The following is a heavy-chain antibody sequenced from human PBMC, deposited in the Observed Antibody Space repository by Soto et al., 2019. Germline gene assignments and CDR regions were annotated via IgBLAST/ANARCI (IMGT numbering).Heavy chain of an antibody. CDR3: ARVPLGYCSGGSCADGGFDI. J-gene: IGHJ3*02. CDR2: MKPNSANT. D-gene: IGHD2-15*01. V-gene: IGHV1-8*01. CDR1: GYTFTSYD. Sequence: ASVKVSCKASGYTFTSYDINWVRQATGQGLEWMGWMKPNSANTGYAQKFQGRVTMTRNTSISTAYMELSSLISEDTAVYYFARVPLGYCSGGSCADGGFDIWGRGTMVTVSS.